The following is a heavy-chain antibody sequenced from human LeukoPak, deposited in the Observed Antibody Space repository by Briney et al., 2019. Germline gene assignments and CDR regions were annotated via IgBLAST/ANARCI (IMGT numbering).Heavy chain of an antibody. J-gene: IGHJ3*02. Sequence: SETLSLTCTVSGGSISSYYWNWIRQPPGKGLEWIGYIYYSGSTNYNPSLKSRVTISVDTSKNQFSLKLSSVTGADTAVYYCAGRLWRRDGYNLSAFDIWGQGTMVTVSS. V-gene: IGHV4-59*01. CDR3: AGRLWRRDGYNLSAFDI. D-gene: IGHD5-24*01. CDR2: IYYSGST. CDR1: GGSISSYY.